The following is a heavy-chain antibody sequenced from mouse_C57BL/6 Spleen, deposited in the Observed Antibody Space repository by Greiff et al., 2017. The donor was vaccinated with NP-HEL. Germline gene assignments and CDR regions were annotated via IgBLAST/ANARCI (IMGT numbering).Heavy chain of an antibody. J-gene: IGHJ1*03. CDR3: ASPQLHHGWYFDV. CDR1: GYTFTDYN. Sequence: EVQLQQSGPELVKPGASVKMSCKASGYTFTDYNMHWVKQSHGKSLEWIGYINPNNGGTSYNQKFKGKATLTVNKSSSTAYMELRSLTSEDSAVYYCASPQLHHGWYFDVWGTGTTVTVSS. CDR2: INPNNGGT. D-gene: IGHD2-1*01. V-gene: IGHV1-22*01.